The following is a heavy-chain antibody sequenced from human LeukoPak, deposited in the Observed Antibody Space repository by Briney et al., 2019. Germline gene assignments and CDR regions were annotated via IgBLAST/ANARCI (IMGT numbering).Heavy chain of an antibody. CDR2: ISGSGGRT. CDR1: GFTFNSYA. CDR3: ARDQRGDYDY. Sequence: PGGSLRLSCAASGFTFNSYAMSWVRQAPGKGLECVSGISGSGGRTDYADSVKGRFTISRDNSKNTLYLQMNSLRAEDTAVYYCARDQRGDYDYWGQGTLVTVSS. V-gene: IGHV3-23*01. J-gene: IGHJ4*02.